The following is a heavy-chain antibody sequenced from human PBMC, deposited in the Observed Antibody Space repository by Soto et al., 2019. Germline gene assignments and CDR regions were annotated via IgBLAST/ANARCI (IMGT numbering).Heavy chain of an antibody. D-gene: IGHD3-22*01. V-gene: IGHV2-5*02. CDR2: IYWDDDN. Sequence: QITLKESGPTLVKPTQTLTLTCTFSGFSLTTPGVGVGWVRQPPGKAPECLALIYWDDDNVYSPSLRSRLRITKETSKKEMVLTVATLDPLDTATYYFVYRRSGYYLQSWGQGIFVAVSP. J-gene: IGHJ5*02. CDR1: GFSLTTPGVG. CDR3: VYRRSGYYLQS.